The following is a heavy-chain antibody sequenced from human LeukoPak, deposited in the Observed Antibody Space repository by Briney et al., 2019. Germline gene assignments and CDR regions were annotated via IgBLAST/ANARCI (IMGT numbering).Heavy chain of an antibody. J-gene: IGHJ5*02. CDR2: TRNKANSYTT. V-gene: IGHV3-72*01. CDR1: GFTFVDYG. CDR3: ALLPFDP. Sequence: PGGSLRLSCAASGFTFVDYGMTWVRQAPGKGLEWVGRTRNKANSYTTEYAASVKGRFTISRDDSKNSLYLQMNSLKTEDTAVYYCALLPFDPWGQGTLVTVSS. D-gene: IGHD2-15*01.